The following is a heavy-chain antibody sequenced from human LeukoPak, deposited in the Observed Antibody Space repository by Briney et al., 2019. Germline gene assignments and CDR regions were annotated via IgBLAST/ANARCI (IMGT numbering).Heavy chain of an antibody. D-gene: IGHD3-22*01. V-gene: IGHV1-69*05. CDR1: GGTFSSYA. CDR2: IIPIFGTA. J-gene: IGHJ5*02. Sequence: SVKVSCKASGGTFSSYAISWVRQAPGQGLEWMGRIIPIFGTANYAQKFQGRVTITTDESTSTAYMELSSLRPEDTAVYYCATDLSHSSGYHNNWFDPWGQGTLVTVSS. CDR3: ATDLSHSSGYHNNWFDP.